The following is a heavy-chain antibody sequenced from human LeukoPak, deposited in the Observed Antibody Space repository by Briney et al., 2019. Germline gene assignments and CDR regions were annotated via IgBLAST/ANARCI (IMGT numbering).Heavy chain of an antibody. J-gene: IGHJ4*02. Sequence: SETLSLTCTVSGGSISSYYWSRIRQPAGKGLEWIGRIYTSGSTNYNPSLKSRVTMSVDTSKNQFSLKLSSVTAADTAVYYCARDVAYCGGDCYYYFDYWGQGTLVTVSS. CDR2: IYTSGST. CDR3: ARDVAYCGGDCYYYFDY. D-gene: IGHD2-21*02. CDR1: GGSISSYY. V-gene: IGHV4-4*07.